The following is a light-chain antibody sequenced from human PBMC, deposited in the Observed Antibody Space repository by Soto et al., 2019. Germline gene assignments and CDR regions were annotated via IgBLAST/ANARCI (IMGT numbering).Light chain of an antibody. V-gene: IGKV1-39*01. J-gene: IGKJ2*01. CDR1: QSISNY. Sequence: DIQMTQSPSSLSASVGDRVTITCRASQSISNYLNWYQQKPGKAPNLLIYDASSLQSGVPSRFSGSGSGTDFTLTISSLQPEDFATYYGQQSYSTPPVTFGQGTKLEIK. CDR2: DAS. CDR3: QQSYSTPPVT.